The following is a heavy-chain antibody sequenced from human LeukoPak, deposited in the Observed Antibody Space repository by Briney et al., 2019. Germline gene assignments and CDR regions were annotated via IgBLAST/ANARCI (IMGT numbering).Heavy chain of an antibody. Sequence: GESLKISCKGSGYIFSTYWIAWVRQLPGKGLEWMGIIYPGDSDTRYSPSFQGQVTISADKSVSTAYLHWSSLKASDTAIYYCARPNITSYYDSRGSDAFDVWGQGTMVTVSP. CDR3: ARPNITSYYDSRGSDAFDV. J-gene: IGHJ3*01. D-gene: IGHD3-22*01. CDR1: GYIFSTYW. V-gene: IGHV5-51*01. CDR2: IYPGDSDT.